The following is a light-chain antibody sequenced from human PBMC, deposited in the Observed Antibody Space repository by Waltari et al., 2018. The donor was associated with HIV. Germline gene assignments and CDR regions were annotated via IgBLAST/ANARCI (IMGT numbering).Light chain of an antibody. CDR3: QQYNKWPET. CDR1: QSVSSN. CDR2: GSS. V-gene: IGKV3-15*01. Sequence: EIVMTQSPATLSVSPGARATLSCRASQSVSSNFAWYQQKPGQAPRLLIYGSSTRATGIPARFSGSGSGTEFTLTISSLQSEDFAVYYCQQYNKWPETFGQGTKVEIK. J-gene: IGKJ1*01.